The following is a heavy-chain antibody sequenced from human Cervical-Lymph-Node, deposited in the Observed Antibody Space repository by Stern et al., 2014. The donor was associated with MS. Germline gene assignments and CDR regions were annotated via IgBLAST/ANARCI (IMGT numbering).Heavy chain of an antibody. CDR3: ASARYTASWCNY. V-gene: IGHV1-69*06. D-gene: IGHD2-2*02. CDR2: ITPIFGTS. Sequence: QVQLVQSGPEVRKPGSSVKVSCKASGGTFKNLAFTWVRQAPGQGLEWIGRITPIFGTSDFAQKFQDRVTLTADKSTATAYMELSSLKSDDTAVYYCASARYTASWCNYWGQGTLVTVSS. CDR1: GGTFKNLA. J-gene: IGHJ4*02.